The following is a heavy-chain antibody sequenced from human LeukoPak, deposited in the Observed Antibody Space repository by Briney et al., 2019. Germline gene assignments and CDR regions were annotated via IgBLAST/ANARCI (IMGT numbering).Heavy chain of an antibody. CDR2: ISAYNGNT. J-gene: IGHJ2*01. D-gene: IGHD2-21*01. Sequence: ASVKVSCKASGYTFTSYGISWVRQAPGQGLEWMGWISAYNGNTNYAQKLQGRVTMTTDTSTSTAYMELRSLRSDDTVVYYCARVLTEPTEEVWKWKVIGVANPKQNWYFDLWGRGTPVTVSS. CDR1: GYTFTSYG. CDR3: ARVLTEPTEEVWKWKVIGVANPKQNWYFDL. V-gene: IGHV1-18*01.